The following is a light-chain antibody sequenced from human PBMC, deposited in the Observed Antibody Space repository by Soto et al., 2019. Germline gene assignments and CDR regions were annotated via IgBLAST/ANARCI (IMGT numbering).Light chain of an antibody. V-gene: IGKV1-9*01. CDR2: AAS. CDR1: QGISSY. CDR3: QRGRT. Sequence: DIQLTQSPSFLSASVGDRVTITCRASQGISSYLAWYQQKPGKAPKLLIYAASTLQSGVPSRFSGSGSGTEFTLTISGLQPEDFATYYCQRGRTFGPGTKVDIK. J-gene: IGKJ3*01.